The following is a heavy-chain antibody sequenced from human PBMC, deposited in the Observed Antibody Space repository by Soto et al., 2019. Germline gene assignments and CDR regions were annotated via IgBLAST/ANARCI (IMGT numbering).Heavy chain of an antibody. CDR1: GGSLSSCNW. V-gene: IGHV4-4*02. Sequence: QVQLQESGPRLVKPSGTLSLTCAVYGGSLSSCNWWSWVRQPPGKGLEWIGEIYRYGSTSYNPSLKGRVTIAVDKSKNQLSLKITSLTAADTAVYFCSGGGRPGQIDWFDPWGQGILVTVSS. CDR2: IYRYGST. D-gene: IGHD2-21*01. J-gene: IGHJ5*02. CDR3: SGGGRPGQIDWFDP.